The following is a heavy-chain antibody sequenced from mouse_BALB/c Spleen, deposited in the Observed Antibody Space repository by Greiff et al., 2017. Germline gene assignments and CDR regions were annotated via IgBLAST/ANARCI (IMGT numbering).Heavy chain of an antibody. Sequence: EVQGVESGGGLVKLGGSLKLSCAASGFTFSSYYMSWVRQTPEKRLELVAAINSNGGSTYYPDTVKGRFTISRDNAKNTLYLQMSSLKSEDTALYYCARRGYGYDLDYWGQGTTLTVSS. V-gene: IGHV5-6-2*01. CDR3: ARRGYGYDLDY. CDR1: GFTFSSYY. CDR2: INSNGGST. D-gene: IGHD2-2*01. J-gene: IGHJ2*01.